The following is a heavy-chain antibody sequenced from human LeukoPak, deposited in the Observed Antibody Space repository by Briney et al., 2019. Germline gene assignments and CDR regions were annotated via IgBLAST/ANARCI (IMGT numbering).Heavy chain of an antibody. J-gene: IGHJ4*02. CDR1: GFTFSSYS. Sequence: GGSLRLSCAASGFTFSSYSMNWVRQAPGKGLEWVSSISGSGGSTYYADSVRGRFTISRDNSKDTLNLQMNRLRAEDTAVYYCANLYQLRKGGFDYWGQGTLVTVSS. CDR2: ISGSGGST. CDR3: ANLYQLRKGGFDY. D-gene: IGHD2-2*01. V-gene: IGHV3-23*01.